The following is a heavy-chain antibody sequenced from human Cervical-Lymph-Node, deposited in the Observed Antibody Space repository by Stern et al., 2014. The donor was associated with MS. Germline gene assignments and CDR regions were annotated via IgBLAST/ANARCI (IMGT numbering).Heavy chain of an antibody. Sequence: VQLGEAGSQLKKTGASVKVSCKAPGDTFTSYAMNWVRQAPRQGLEWMGWINTNTGNPTYAQGFTGRFVFSLDTSVSTAYLQISSLKAEDTAVYYCARGGTTVDYWGQGTLVIVSS. CDR3: ARGGTTVDY. CDR1: GDTFTSYA. J-gene: IGHJ4*02. V-gene: IGHV7-4-1*02. D-gene: IGHD4-11*01. CDR2: INTNTGNP.